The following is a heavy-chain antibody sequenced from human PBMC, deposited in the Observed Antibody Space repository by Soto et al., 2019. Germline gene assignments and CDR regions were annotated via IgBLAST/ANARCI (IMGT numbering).Heavy chain of an antibody. Sequence: EVQLVESGGGLVQPGGSLKLSCAASGFTFSGSAMHWVRQASGKGLEWVGRIRSKANSYATAYAASVKGRFTISRDDSKNTAYLQMNSLKTEDTAVYYCTSHFNDYIEGFDYWGQGTLVTVSS. CDR1: GFTFSGSA. CDR2: IRSKANSYAT. J-gene: IGHJ4*02. V-gene: IGHV3-73*02. CDR3: TSHFNDYIEGFDY. D-gene: IGHD4-4*01.